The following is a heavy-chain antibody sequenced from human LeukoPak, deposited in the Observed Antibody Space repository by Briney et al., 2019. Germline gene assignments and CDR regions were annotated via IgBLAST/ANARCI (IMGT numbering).Heavy chain of an antibody. J-gene: IGHJ6*02. CDR3: AKLPTDYYYYYGMDV. CDR2: IYYSGST. D-gene: IGHD1-26*01. V-gene: IGHV4-39*01. Sequence: SQTLSLACAVSGGSISSSSYYWGWIRQPPGKGLEWIGSIYYSGSTYYNPSLKSRVTISVDTSKNQFSLKLSSVTAADTAVYYCAKLPTDYYYYYGMDVWGQGTTVTVSS. CDR1: GGSISSSSYY.